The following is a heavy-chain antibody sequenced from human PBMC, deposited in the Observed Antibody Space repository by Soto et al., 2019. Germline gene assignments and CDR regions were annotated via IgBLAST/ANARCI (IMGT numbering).Heavy chain of an antibody. CDR3: ARAVGDPLYYLDY. Sequence: QVQLQESGPGLVRPSETLSRTCTVSSDSISSYYWIWIRQYPGKGLEWIGYTDYSGNTNYNPSLKSRVTISGDTSKNQFSLRLSSVIAADTAVYYCARAVGDPLYYLDYWGQGTLVTVSS. V-gene: IGHV4-59*08. J-gene: IGHJ4*02. CDR1: SDSISSYY. D-gene: IGHD6-19*01. CDR2: TDYSGNT.